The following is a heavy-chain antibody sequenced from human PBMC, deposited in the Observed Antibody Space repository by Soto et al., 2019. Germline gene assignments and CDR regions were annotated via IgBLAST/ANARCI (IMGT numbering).Heavy chain of an antibody. J-gene: IGHJ5*02. Sequence: GGSLRLSCAASGFTFRNHGMHWVRLAPGKGLEWVAVIWYDGSEKYHADSVKGRFTISRDNSKNTLYLQMNNLRGDDTAVYYCARDLGWPAARFDPWGQGTLVTVSS. CDR3: ARDLGWPAARFDP. CDR2: IWYDGSEK. V-gene: IGHV3-33*01. D-gene: IGHD2-2*01. CDR1: GFTFRNHG.